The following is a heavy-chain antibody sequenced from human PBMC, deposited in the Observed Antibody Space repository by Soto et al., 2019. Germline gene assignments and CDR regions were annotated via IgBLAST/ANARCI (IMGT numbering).Heavy chain of an antibody. V-gene: IGHV3-21*06. D-gene: IGHD3-10*01. Sequence: EVQLVESGGGLVNPGGSLRLSCAASGFTFSYYPLHWVRRAPGKGLEWVSSISGVRDYIRYADSVKGLFAISRDNAKTSLYLQMNSLTAEDTAVYYCAGEGVHNYTEYYFDYWGQGTLVTVSS. CDR3: AGEGVHNYTEYYFDY. CDR2: ISGVRDYI. J-gene: IGHJ4*02. CDR1: GFTFSYYP.